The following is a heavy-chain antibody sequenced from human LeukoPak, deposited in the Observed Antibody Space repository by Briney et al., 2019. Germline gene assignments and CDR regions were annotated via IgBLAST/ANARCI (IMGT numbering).Heavy chain of an antibody. CDR2: TWYDGSNN. D-gene: IGHD3-10*01. V-gene: IGHV3-33*01. CDR3: GRDRYFGSDAFHI. J-gene: IGHJ3*02. Sequence: GGSLRFSYAASGFSFSEHGMHWVRQAPGKGPEWVTVTWYDGSNNHYADSVKGRFTISRDNSKNTVFLEMNSLRAEDTAVYHCGRDRYFGSDAFHIWRPGTMVIVSS. CDR1: GFSFSEHG.